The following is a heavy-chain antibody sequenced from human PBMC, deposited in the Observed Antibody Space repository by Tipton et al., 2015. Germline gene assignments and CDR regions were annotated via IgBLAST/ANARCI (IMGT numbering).Heavy chain of an antibody. Sequence: SLRLSCAASGFTFSSYVMGWVRQAPGKGLEWVSGITDGDATYYAASVKGRFTISRDNFKNTLDLQMNSLRVEDTAIYYCVRERNSGYEFDYWGQGTRVTVSS. CDR3: VRERNSGYEFDY. CDR1: GFTFSSYV. D-gene: IGHD5-12*01. CDR2: ITDGDAT. J-gene: IGHJ4*02. V-gene: IGHV3-23*01.